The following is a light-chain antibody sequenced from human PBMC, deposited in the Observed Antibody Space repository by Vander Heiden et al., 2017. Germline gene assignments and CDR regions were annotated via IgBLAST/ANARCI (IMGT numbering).Light chain of an antibody. Sequence: SSLLPPPPSLSVAPCQTASIICGGTGMASKSVQWYQQMPGQAPLLVVYDDNDRPSGIPERFSGSNSGNTATLIITGVEAGDEGDYFCQVWDGGRGGLVVFGGGTKLTVL. CDR2: DDN. CDR1: GMASKS. J-gene: IGLJ2*01. V-gene: IGLV3-21*02. CDR3: QVWDGGRGGLVV.